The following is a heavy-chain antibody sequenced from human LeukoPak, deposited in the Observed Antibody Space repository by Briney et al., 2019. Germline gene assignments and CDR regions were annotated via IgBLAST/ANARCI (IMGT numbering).Heavy chain of an antibody. Sequence: KPSETLSLTCAVYGGSFSGYYWSWIRQPPGKGLEWIGEINHSGSTNYNPSLKSRVTISVDTSKNQFSLKLSSVTAADTAVYYCARDSSGFDYRGQGTLVTVSS. CDR2: INHSGST. CDR1: GGSFSGYY. CDR3: ARDSSGFDY. J-gene: IGHJ4*02. V-gene: IGHV4-34*01. D-gene: IGHD3-22*01.